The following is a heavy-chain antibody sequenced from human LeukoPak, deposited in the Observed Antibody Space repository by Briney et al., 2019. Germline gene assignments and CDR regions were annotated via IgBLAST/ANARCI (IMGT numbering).Heavy chain of an antibody. J-gene: IGHJ4*02. CDR3: ARSPAAARHSDY. D-gene: IGHD6-6*01. CDR1: GHTFTSYG. V-gene: IGHV1-18*01. CDR2: ISAYNGNT. Sequence: ASVKVSCKASGHTFTSYGISWVRQAPGQGLEWMGWISAYNGNTNYAQKLQGRVTMTTDTSTSTAYMELRSLRSDDTAVYYCARSPAAARHSDYWGQGTLVTVSS.